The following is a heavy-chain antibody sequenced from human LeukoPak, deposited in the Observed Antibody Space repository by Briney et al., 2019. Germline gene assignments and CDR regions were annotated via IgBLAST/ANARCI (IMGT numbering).Heavy chain of an antibody. CDR3: ARDCSGGSYYGAFDI. V-gene: IGHV4-30-4*01. CDR1: RGSVRSGDYY. J-gene: IGHJ3*02. Sequence: PSETLSLTCTVSRGSVRSGDYYWSWIRQPPGKGLEWIGYIYDSGSTYYNPSLKSRITISVDTSENRFSLKLSSVTATDTAVYYCARDCSGGSYYGAFDIWGQGTMVTVS. CDR2: IYDSGST. D-gene: IGHD2-15*01.